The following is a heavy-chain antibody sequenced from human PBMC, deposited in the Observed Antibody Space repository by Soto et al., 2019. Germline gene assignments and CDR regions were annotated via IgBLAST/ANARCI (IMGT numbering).Heavy chain of an antibody. CDR1: GYTFTSYA. CDR3: ARAPGAMVANFFDE. Sequence: ASVKVSCKASGYTFTSYAIHWVRQAPGQRLEWMGWINAGNGNTKYSQNFQGRVTITRDTSASTAYMELSSLRSEDTAVYYCARAPGAMVANFFDEWGQGNQVTV. V-gene: IGHV1-3*01. CDR2: INAGNGNT. J-gene: IGHJ4*02. D-gene: IGHD2-2*01.